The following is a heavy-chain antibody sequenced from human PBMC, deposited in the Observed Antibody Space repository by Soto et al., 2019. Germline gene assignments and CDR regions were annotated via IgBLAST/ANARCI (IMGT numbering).Heavy chain of an antibody. CDR3: AIDDRSSYLYYYYYGMDV. V-gene: IGHV3-21*01. CDR2: ISSSSSYI. Sequence: EVQLVESGGGLVKPGGSLRLSCAASGFTFSSYSMNWVRKAPGKGLEWVSSISSSSSYIYYADSGKGRFTISRDNAKNSLYLQMNSPRAEDTAVYYCAIDDRSSYLYYYYYGMDVWGQGTTVTVSS. D-gene: IGHD6-6*01. J-gene: IGHJ6*02. CDR1: GFTFSSYS.